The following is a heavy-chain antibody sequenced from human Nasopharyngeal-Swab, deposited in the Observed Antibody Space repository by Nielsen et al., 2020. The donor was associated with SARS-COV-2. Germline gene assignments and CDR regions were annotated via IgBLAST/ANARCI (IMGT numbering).Heavy chain of an antibody. Sequence: RQAPGKGLEWIGEINHSGSTNYNPSLKSRVTISVDTSKNQFPLKLTSVTAADTAVYYCARCFCPWKAAARWYYMDVWGKGTTVTVSS. J-gene: IGHJ6*03. V-gene: IGHV4-34*01. CDR3: ARCFCPWKAAARWYYMDV. CDR2: INHSGST. D-gene: IGHD6-13*01.